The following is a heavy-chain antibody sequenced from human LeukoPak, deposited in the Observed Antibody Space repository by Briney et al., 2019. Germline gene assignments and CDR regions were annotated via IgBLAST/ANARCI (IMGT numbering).Heavy chain of an antibody. V-gene: IGHV3-23*01. CDR3: AKATSSWKYYFEY. CDR2: ISGSGSNT. CDR1: GFTFSTYD. J-gene: IGHJ4*02. D-gene: IGHD6-13*01. Sequence: QPGGSLRLSCAATGFTFSTYDMSWVRQAPGKGLEWVSAISGSGSNTYYADSVKGRFTISRDNSKNTLYVQMSSLRAEDTAVYYCAKATSSWKYYFEYWGQGILVTVSS.